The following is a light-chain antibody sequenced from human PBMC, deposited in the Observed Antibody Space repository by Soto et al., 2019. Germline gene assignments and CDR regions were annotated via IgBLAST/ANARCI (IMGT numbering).Light chain of an antibody. Sequence: DIVMTQSPDSLAVSLGERATINCKSSQSVLDISNNKNYLAWYQQKPRQPPKLLIYWASTRESGVPDRFSGSGSGPDFTFTISSLQAEDVAVYYCQQYYRTPPSFGQGTKLEIK. CDR2: WAS. V-gene: IGKV4-1*01. CDR1: QSVLDISNNKNY. CDR3: QQYYRTPPS. J-gene: IGKJ2*03.